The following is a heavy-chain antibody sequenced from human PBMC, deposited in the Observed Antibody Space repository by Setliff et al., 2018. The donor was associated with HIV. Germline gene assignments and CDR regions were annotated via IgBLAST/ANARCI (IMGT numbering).Heavy chain of an antibody. D-gene: IGHD6-6*01. CDR2: IKQDGSEK. V-gene: IGHV3-7*01. J-gene: IGHJ4*02. CDR1: GFRFSTYW. Sequence: GGSLRLSCAASGFRFSTYWMTWVRQAPGKGLEWVANIKQDGSEKYYVDSVKGRFTLSRDNSKNTLYLQMNSLTPEDTAVYYCAREEYTQYYFDYWGQGTLVTVSS. CDR3: AREEYTQYYFDY.